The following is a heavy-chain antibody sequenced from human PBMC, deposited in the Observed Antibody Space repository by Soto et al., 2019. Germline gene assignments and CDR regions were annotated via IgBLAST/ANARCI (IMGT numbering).Heavy chain of an antibody. CDR2: IYYSGST. CDR1: GGSISSSSYY. V-gene: IGHV4-39*01. CDR3: ARRPEEGYNYVKNFAY. Sequence: QLQLHESGPGRVTTSETLTLTCTVSGGSISSSSYYWGWIRQPPGKGLEGFGSIYYSGSTYYNRSLKRRFTISVDTSKNQFCLKPSSVYAARTVEYCSARRPEEGYNYVKNFAYWCQGTLGTVSS. D-gene: IGHD5-12*01. J-gene: IGHJ4*02.